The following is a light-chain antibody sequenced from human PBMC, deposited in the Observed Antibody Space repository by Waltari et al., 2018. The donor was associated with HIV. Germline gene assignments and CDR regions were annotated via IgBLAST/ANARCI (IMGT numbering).Light chain of an antibody. V-gene: IGKV1-9*01. CDR3: QQLNSYPVT. Sequence: DIQLTQSPSFLSASIGDRVTITCRASQDSSSYLAWYQQKPGKAPKVLIYAVSTLQSGVPSRFSGSGSGTEFTLTITSLQAEDFATYYCQQLNSYPVTFGQGTRVDIK. CDR2: AVS. CDR1: QDSSSY. J-gene: IGKJ1*01.